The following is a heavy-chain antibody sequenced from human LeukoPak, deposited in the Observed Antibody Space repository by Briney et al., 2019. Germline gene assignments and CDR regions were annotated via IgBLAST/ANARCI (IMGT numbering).Heavy chain of an antibody. D-gene: IGHD5-18*01. CDR1: GFTFSSYA. CDR3: ARGWIQPVGRLDY. Sequence: GGSLRLSCAASGFTFSSYAMHWVRQAPGKGLEYVSAISSNGGSTYYANSVKGRFTISRDNSKNTLYLQMGSLRAEDMAVYYCARGWIQPVGRLDYWGQGTLVTVSS. J-gene: IGHJ4*02. V-gene: IGHV3-64*01. CDR2: ISSNGGST.